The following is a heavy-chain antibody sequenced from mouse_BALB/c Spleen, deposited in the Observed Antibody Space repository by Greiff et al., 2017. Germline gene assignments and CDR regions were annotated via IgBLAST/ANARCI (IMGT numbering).Heavy chain of an antibody. V-gene: IGHV1-84*02. CDR1: GYTFTDSY. CDR3: ARWNYGYDGAMDD. Sequence: QVQLKESGPELVKPGASVKISCKASGYTFTDSYINWVKQKPGQGLEWIGWIYPGSGNTKYNEKFKGKATLTVDTSSSTAYMQLSSLTSEDTAVYVGARWNYGYDGAMDDWGQGTAVTVAS. J-gene: IGHJ4*01. CDR2: IYPGSGNT. D-gene: IGHD1-2*01.